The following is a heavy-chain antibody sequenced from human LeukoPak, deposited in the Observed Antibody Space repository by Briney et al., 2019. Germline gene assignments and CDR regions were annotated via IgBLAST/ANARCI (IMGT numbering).Heavy chain of an antibody. CDR1: GGPISSGSYY. D-gene: IGHD3-10*01. CDR3: ARDRAMVRGTGFDC. J-gene: IGHJ4*02. V-gene: IGHV4-61*02. CDR2: IYTSAST. Sequence: SETQSLTCTVSGGPISSGSYYWSWIRQPAGKGLEWIGRIYTSASTNYNPSLKSRVTISVDTSKNQFSLKLSSVTAAETAVYYCARDRAMVRGTGFDCWGQGTLVTVSS.